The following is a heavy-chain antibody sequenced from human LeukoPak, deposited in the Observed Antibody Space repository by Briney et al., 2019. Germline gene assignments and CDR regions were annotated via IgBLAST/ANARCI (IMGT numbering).Heavy chain of an antibody. CDR3: ARGAVAGPFDY. CDR2: INHSGST. V-gene: IGHV4-34*01. D-gene: IGHD6-19*01. Sequence: SETLSLTCAVYGGSFSGYYWSWIRQPPGKGLEWIGEINHSGSTNYNPSLKSRVTISVDTSKSQFSLKLSSVTAADTAVYYCARGAVAGPFDYWGQGTLVTVSS. CDR1: GGSFSGYY. J-gene: IGHJ4*02.